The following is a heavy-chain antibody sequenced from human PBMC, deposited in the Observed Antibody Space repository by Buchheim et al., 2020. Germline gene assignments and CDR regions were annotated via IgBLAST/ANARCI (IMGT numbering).Heavy chain of an antibody. CDR2: ISYDGSNK. D-gene: IGHD2-8*01. CDR1: GFTFSSYA. CDR3: ARGSLGLVYAYIDY. J-gene: IGHJ4*02. V-gene: IGHV3-30-3*01. Sequence: QVQLVESGGGVVQPGRSLRLSCAASGFTFSSYAMHWVRQAPGKGLEWVAVISYDGSNKYYADSVKGRFTISRDNSKNTLYLQMNSLRAEDTAVYYCARGSLGLVYAYIDYWGQGTL.